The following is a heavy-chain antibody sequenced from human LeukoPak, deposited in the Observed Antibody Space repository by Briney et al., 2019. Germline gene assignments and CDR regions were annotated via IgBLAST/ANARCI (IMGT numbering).Heavy chain of an antibody. D-gene: IGHD3-3*01. CDR1: GCTFSSYS. Sequence: GGSLRLSCVGSGCTFSSYSMNWVRQAPGKGLEWVSSMGSSGTKGYYADSVKGRLTISRDNSKNSLYLQMNSLTTEDTALYFCAKGMTMYAFDIWGQGTMVTVSS. CDR2: MGSSGTKG. V-gene: IGHV3-21*04. CDR3: AKGMTMYAFDI. J-gene: IGHJ3*02.